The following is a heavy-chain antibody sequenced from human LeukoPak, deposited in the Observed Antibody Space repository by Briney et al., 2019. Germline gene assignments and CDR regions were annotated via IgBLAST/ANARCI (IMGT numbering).Heavy chain of an antibody. CDR3: APFSAVTHYYFNY. D-gene: IGHD6-13*01. Sequence: GGSLRLSCAASGFTFSSHSLMWVRQAPGKGLEWVSSISPDSGYIYYADSVKGRFTISRDNAENSLFLQMNSLGAEDTAVYYCAPFSAVTHYYFNYWGQGTLVTVSS. CDR2: ISPDSGYI. CDR1: GFTFSSHS. V-gene: IGHV3-21*01. J-gene: IGHJ4*02.